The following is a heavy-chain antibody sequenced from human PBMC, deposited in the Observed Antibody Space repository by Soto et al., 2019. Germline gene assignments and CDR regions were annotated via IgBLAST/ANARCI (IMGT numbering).Heavy chain of an antibody. CDR1: GFTFSDYY. Sequence: PGGSLRLSCAASGFTFSDYYMSWIRQAPGKGLEWVSYISSSSSYTNYADSVKGRFTISRDNAKNSLYLQMNSLRAEDTVVYYCARATPRGRNNDYWGQGTLVTVSS. D-gene: IGHD3-10*01. CDR3: ARATPRGRNNDY. J-gene: IGHJ4*02. V-gene: IGHV3-11*06. CDR2: ISSSSSYT.